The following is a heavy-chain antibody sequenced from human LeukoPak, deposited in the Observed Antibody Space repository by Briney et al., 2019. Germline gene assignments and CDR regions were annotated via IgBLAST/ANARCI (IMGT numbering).Heavy chain of an antibody. CDR1: GGSFSAYY. CDR2: INHSGST. CDR3: SRGFLGWSLTGNYYYAMDV. V-gene: IGHV4-34*01. J-gene: IGHJ6*02. Sequence: SETLSLTCAVYGGSFSAYYWSWIRQPPGKGLEWIGVINHSGSTNYNPSLKSRVTISLDTSKNQFSLKLSSVTAADTAVYYCSRGFLGWSLTGNYYYAMDVWGPGTTVTVSS. D-gene: IGHD3-3*01.